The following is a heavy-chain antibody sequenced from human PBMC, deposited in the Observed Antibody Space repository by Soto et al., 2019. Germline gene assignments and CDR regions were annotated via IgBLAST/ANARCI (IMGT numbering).Heavy chain of an antibody. CDR3: GKAHGGIVVVDGVDY. J-gene: IGHJ4*02. Sequence: EVQLVESGGGLVQPGRSLRLSCAASGFTFDDYAMHWVRQAPGKGLEWVSGISWNSGSIGYADSVKGRFTISRDNAKNSLYLQMNSLRAEDTALYYCGKAHGGIVVVDGVDYWGQGTLVTVSS. D-gene: IGHD2-2*01. CDR1: GFTFDDYA. CDR2: ISWNSGSI. V-gene: IGHV3-9*01.